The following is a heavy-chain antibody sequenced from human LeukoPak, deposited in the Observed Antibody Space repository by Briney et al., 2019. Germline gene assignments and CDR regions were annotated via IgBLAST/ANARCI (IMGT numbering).Heavy chain of an antibody. CDR1: GFAFNTYS. Sequence: GGSLRLSCAASGFAFNTYSMNWVRQAPGKGLEWISSITSTGTYIYYADSVKGRFTISRDNAKNSLYLQMNSLRAEDTAVYFCARVAGGKFHLDYWGQGTQVTVSS. CDR3: ARVAGGKFHLDY. CDR2: ITSTGTYI. V-gene: IGHV3-21*01. D-gene: IGHD6-13*01. J-gene: IGHJ4*02.